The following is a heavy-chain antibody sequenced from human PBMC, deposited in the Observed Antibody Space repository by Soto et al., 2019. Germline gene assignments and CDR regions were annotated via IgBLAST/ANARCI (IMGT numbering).Heavy chain of an antibody. Sequence: EVQLVESGGGLVQPGGSLRLSCVASGFTVSSNYMSWVRQAPGKGLEWVSVIYSGTTDGSTNYADSVKGRFTISRDNSKNTLYLQMNSLRAEDTAVYYCARDPKVGATIGGPGTFDYWGQGTLVTVSS. J-gene: IGHJ4*02. CDR1: GFTVSSNY. CDR2: IYSGTTDGST. V-gene: IGHV3-66*01. CDR3: ARDPKVGATIGGPGTFDY. D-gene: IGHD1-26*01.